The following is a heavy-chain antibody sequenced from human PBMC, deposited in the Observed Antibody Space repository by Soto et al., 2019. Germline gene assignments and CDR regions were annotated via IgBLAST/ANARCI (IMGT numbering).Heavy chain of an antibody. CDR2: IKKDGSRT. V-gene: IGHV3-7*05. D-gene: IGHD2-8*01. Sequence: EAQWLESGGGLVQPGGSLRLSCEASGFSLGSYWMTWFRQAPGKGLEWVANIKKDGSRTSYLDSVRGRFTISRDNVGNSLSLQMDSLRAEDTGLYFCARDVYPGTSTLYLEAFDIWGKGTMVTVSS. CDR3: ARDVYPGTSTLYLEAFDI. CDR1: GFSLGSYW. J-gene: IGHJ3*02.